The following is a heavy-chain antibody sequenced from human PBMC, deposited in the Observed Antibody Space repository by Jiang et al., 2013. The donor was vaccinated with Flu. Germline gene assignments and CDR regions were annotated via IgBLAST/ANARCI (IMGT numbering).Heavy chain of an antibody. CDR1: GFTFSSYA. CDR2: ISYDGSNK. CDR3: ARDRTTHNWFDP. D-gene: IGHD1-14*01. V-gene: IGHV3-30-3*01. J-gene: IGHJ5*02. Sequence: QLVESGGGVVQPGRSLRLSCAASGFTFSSYAMHWVRQAPGKGLEWVAVISYDGSNKYYADSVKGRFTISRDNSKNTLYLQMNSLRAEDTAVYYCARDRTTHNWFDPWGQGTLVTVSS.